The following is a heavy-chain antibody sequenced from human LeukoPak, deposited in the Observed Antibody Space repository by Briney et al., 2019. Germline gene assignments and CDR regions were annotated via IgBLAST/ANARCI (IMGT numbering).Heavy chain of an antibody. D-gene: IGHD6-6*01. CDR2: IIPIFGTA. V-gene: IGHV1-69*05. CDR3: ARIAARLQNWFDP. J-gene: IGHJ5*02. Sequence: GSSVKVSCKASGGTFSSYAISWVRQAPAQGLEWMGGIIPIFGTANYAQKFQGRVTITTDESTSTAYMELSSLRSEDTAVYYCARIAARLQNWFDPWGQGTLVTVSS. CDR1: GGTFSSYA.